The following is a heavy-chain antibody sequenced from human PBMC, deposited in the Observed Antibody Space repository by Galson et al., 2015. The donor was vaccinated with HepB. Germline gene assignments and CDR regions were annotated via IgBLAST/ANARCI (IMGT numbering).Heavy chain of an antibody. CDR2: IYYSGST. J-gene: IGHJ4*02. Sequence: TLSLTCTVSGGSISSGGYYWSWIRQHPGKGLEWIGYIYYSGSTYYNPSLKSRVTISVDTSKNQFSLKLSSVTAADTAVYYCARDLRCSGGSCYYFDYWGQGTLVTVSS. CDR1: GGSISSGGYY. CDR3: ARDLRCSGGSCYYFDY. V-gene: IGHV4-31*03. D-gene: IGHD2-15*01.